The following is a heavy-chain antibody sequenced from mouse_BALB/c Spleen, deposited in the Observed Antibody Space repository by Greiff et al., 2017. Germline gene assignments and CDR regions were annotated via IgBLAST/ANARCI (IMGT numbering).Heavy chain of an antibody. CDR3: ARPSLTGYFAY. D-gene: IGHD4-1*01. CDR1: GYTFTSYW. J-gene: IGHJ3*01. Sequence: QVQLKQSGAELAKPGASVKMSCKASGYTFTSYWMHWVKQRPGQGLEWIGYINPSTGYTEYNQKFKDKATLTADKSSSTAYMQLSSLTSEDSAVYYCARPSLTGYFAYWGQGTLVTVSA. V-gene: IGHV1-7*01. CDR2: INPSTGYT.